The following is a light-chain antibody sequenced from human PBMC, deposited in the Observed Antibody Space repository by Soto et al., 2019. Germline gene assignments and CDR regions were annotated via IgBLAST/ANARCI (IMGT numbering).Light chain of an antibody. J-gene: IGKJ2*01. CDR3: QQYDNLPST. CDR2: DVF. Sequence: DIQMTQSPSSLSAFIGDRVTITCQASQDIIKTFNWYQQKPGKTHKLLIYDVFNLETGVPSRFSGSGSGTDFSFTISSLQPEDIATYYCQQYDNLPSTFGQGTKLEIK. CDR1: QDIIKT. V-gene: IGKV1-33*01.